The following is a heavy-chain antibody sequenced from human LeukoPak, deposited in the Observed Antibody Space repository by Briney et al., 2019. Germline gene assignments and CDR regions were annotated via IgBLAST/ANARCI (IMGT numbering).Heavy chain of an antibody. V-gene: IGHV4-31*03. CDR1: GGSISSGGYY. D-gene: IGHD2-2*01. Sequence: SETLSLTCTVSGGSISSGGYYWSWIRQHPGKGLEWIEYIYYSGSTYYNPSLKSRVTISVDTSKNQFSLKLSSVTAADTAVYYCARDQPGLYCSSTSCYETLDAFDIWGQGTMVTVSS. J-gene: IGHJ3*02. CDR2: IYYSGST. CDR3: ARDQPGLYCSSTSCYETLDAFDI.